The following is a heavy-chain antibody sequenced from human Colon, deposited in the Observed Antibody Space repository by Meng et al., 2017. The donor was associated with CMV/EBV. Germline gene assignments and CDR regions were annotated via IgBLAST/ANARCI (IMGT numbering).Heavy chain of an antibody. Sequence: KASDYIFTRYDITWVRQATGQGLEWMGWMNPKTGNTVYAQKFQASVNLTVDSSIDTAYMELSSLKTDDTAVYYCTRGLQLWFPSPAYWGQGALVTVSS. J-gene: IGHJ4*02. V-gene: IGHV1-8*01. D-gene: IGHD5-18*01. CDR2: MNPKTGNT. CDR1: DYIFTRYD. CDR3: TRGLQLWFPSPAY.